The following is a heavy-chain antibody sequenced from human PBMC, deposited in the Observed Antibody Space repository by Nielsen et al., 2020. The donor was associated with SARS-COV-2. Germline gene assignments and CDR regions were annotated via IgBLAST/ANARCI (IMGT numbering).Heavy chain of an antibody. D-gene: IGHD6-19*01. CDR1: GFTVSSSY. J-gene: IGHJ5*02. CDR3: ARDISGWGWFDP. V-gene: IGHV3-66*01. Sequence: GESLKISCAASGFTVSSSYMSWVRQAPGKGLEWVSLIYSGGSIYYADSVKGRFTISRDSSKNTLYLQMDSLRAEDTAVYYCARDISGWGWFDPWGQGTLVTVSS. CDR2: IYSGGSI.